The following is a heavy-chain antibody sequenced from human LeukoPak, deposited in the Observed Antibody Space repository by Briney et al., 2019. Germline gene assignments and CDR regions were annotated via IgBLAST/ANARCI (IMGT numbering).Heavy chain of an antibody. Sequence: GASVKVSCKASGYTFTGYYMHWVRQAPGQGLEWMGWINPNSGGTNYAQKFQGRVTMTRDTSISTAYMELSRLRSDDTAVYYCARDKSDYYYDSSGYYHVGGWFDPWGQGTLVTVSS. CDR2: INPNSGGT. V-gene: IGHV1-2*02. CDR1: GYTFTGYY. J-gene: IGHJ5*02. CDR3: ARDKSDYYYDSSGYYHVGGWFDP. D-gene: IGHD3-22*01.